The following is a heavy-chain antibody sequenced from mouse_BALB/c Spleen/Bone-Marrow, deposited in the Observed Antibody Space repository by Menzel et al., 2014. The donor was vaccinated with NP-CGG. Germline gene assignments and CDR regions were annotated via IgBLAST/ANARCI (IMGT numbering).Heavy chain of an antibody. Sequence: EVMLVESGPSLVKPSQTLSLTCSVTGDSITSGYWNWIRKFPGNKLEYMGYISYSGSTYYNPSLKSRISITRDTSKNQYYLQLNSVTTEDTATYYCARYYYGSSYWYFDVWDAGTTVTVSS. CDR2: ISYSGST. D-gene: IGHD1-1*01. CDR3: ARYYYGSSYWYFDV. J-gene: IGHJ1*01. V-gene: IGHV3-8*02. CDR1: GDSITSGY.